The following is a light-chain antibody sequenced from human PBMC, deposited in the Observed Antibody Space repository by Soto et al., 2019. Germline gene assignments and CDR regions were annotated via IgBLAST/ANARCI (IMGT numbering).Light chain of an antibody. V-gene: IGKV3-20*01. J-gene: IGKJ1*01. CDR3: QQYGGVPRT. CDR2: GAS. Sequence: IVLTQSPVSLSLSPRERATLFCRASQSVNSNYLAWYQQKPGQAPRLLLYGASSRATGIPDRFSGRGSGTDFTLTITRLEPEDFAVYYCQQYGGVPRTFGQGTKVE. CDR1: QSVNSNY.